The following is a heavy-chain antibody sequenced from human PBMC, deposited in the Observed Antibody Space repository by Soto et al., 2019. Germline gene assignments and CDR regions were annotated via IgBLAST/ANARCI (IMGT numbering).Heavy chain of an antibody. V-gene: IGHV3-23*01. CDR1: GFTFSSNA. J-gene: IGHJ3*02. Sequence: PGGSLRLSCEASGFTFSSNAMSWVRQAPGKGLEWVSAITGGGDSTFYAGSVKGRFTISRDNAKNTLYLQMNSLRAEDTAVYYCAKDGPNDAFDIWGQGTMVTVSS. CDR2: ITGGGDST. CDR3: AKDGPNDAFDI.